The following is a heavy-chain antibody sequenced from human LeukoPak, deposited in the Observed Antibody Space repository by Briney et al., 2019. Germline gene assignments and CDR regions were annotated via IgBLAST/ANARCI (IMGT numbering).Heavy chain of an antibody. CDR2: ISSSSSYI. V-gene: IGHV3-21*01. CDR3: ASTPSSTRVELPNY. Sequence: GGSLRLSCAASGFTFSSYSMNWVRQAPGKGLGWVSSISSSSSYIYYADSVKGRFTISRDNAKNSLYLQMNSLRAEDTAVYYCASTPSSTRVELPNYWGQGTLVTVSS. D-gene: IGHD2-2*01. CDR1: GFTFSSYS. J-gene: IGHJ4*02.